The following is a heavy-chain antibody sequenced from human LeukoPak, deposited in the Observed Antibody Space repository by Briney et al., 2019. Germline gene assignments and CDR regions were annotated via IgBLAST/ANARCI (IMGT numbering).Heavy chain of an antibody. D-gene: IGHD6-6*01. V-gene: IGHV3-23*01. CDR1: AFTFSSYA. J-gene: IGHJ6*04. CDR2: ISGSGATT. CDR3: GRLYSTSDV. Sequence: LTGGSLRLFCAASAFTFSSYAMSWVRQAPGKGLEWASDISGSGATTHYADSVKGRCTISRDNSRNTLYLQMNSLRAEDTAVYYCGRLYSTSDVGGKGTTVTVSS.